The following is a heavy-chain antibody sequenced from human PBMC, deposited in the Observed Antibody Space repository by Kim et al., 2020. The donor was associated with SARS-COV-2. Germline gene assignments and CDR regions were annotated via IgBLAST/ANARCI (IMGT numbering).Heavy chain of an antibody. Sequence: SETLSLTCAVYGGSFSGYYWSWIRQPPGKGLEWIGEINHSGSTNYNPSLKSRVTISVDTSKNQFSLKLSSVTAADTAVYYCSRVKYCSSTSCWWSFYYYG. V-gene: IGHV4-34*01. CDR2: INHSGST. D-gene: IGHD2-2*01. CDR1: GGSFSGYY. J-gene: IGHJ6*01. CDR3: SRVKYCSSTSCWWSFYYYG.